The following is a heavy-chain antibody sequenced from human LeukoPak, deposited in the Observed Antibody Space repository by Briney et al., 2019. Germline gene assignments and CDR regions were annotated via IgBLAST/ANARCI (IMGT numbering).Heavy chain of an antibody. V-gene: IGHV3-7*01. CDR2: IKQDGSEK. CDR1: GFTFSSYW. J-gene: IGHJ4*02. CDR3: AKDSAYGSGSYYNLNY. Sequence: GGSLRLSCVASGFTFSSYWMSWVRQAPGKGLEWVANIKQDGSEKYYVDSVKGRFTISRDNTKNSLYLQMDSLRAEDTAVYYCAKDSAYGSGSYYNLNYWGQGTLVTVSS. D-gene: IGHD3-10*01.